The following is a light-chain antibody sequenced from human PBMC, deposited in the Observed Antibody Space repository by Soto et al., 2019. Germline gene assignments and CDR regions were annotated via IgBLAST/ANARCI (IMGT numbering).Light chain of an antibody. CDR3: QQYGSSLLT. V-gene: IGKV3-20*01. J-gene: IGKJ4*01. CDR1: QSVSTSS. CDR2: GAS. Sequence: EIVLTQSSDTLSLSPGERATLSCRASQSVSTSSLAWYQQKPGQAPRLLIYGASSRATGIPDRFSGSGSGTEFTLTITRLEPEDFAVYYCQQYGSSLLTFGGGTKVEIK.